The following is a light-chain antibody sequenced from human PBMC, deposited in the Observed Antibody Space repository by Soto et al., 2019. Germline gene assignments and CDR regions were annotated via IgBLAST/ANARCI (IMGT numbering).Light chain of an antibody. CDR2: AAS. J-gene: IGKJ5*01. CDR3: QQLFDYPIT. CDR1: QGISSY. Sequence: DIQMTQSPSTLSASVGDRVTITCRASQGISSYLAWYQQKPGKAPKLLIYAASTLESGVPSRFRATVSGTECSLTITRLQPEDFSTYYCQQLFDYPITFGQGTRLEIK. V-gene: IGKV1-9*01.